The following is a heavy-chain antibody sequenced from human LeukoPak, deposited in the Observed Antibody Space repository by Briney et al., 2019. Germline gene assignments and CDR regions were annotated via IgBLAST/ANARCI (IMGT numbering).Heavy chain of an antibody. J-gene: IGHJ4*02. D-gene: IGHD5-12*01. CDR2: IYTSGST. Sequence: PSETLSLTCTVSGGSISSGSYYWSWIRQPAGKGLEWIGRIYTSGSTNYNPSLKSRVTISVDTSKNQFSLKLSSVTAADTAVYYCARGANGYDLGFDYWGQGTLVTVSS. V-gene: IGHV4-61*02. CDR1: GGSISSGSYY. CDR3: ARGANGYDLGFDY.